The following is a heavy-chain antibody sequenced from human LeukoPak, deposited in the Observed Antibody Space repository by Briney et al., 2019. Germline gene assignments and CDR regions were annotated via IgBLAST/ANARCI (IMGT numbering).Heavy chain of an antibody. J-gene: IGHJ6*02. Sequence: SETLSLTCTVFGGSLNNYYWSWILQPPGKALEWIGYIYYTGATKYNPSLKSRATISLDTSKNQFSLKLTSVTAADIFFFKQKTAYDIDVWGQGTTVTVSS. V-gene: IGHV4-59*01. CDR3: KTAYDIDV. D-gene: IGHD3-3*01. CDR2: IYYTGAT. CDR1: GGSLNNYY.